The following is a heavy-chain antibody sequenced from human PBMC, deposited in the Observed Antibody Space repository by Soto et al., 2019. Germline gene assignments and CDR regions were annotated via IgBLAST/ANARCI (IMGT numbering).Heavy chain of an antibody. J-gene: IGHJ6*02. V-gene: IGHV4-59*01. Sequence: QVQLQESGPGLVKPSETLSLTCTVSGGSISDYYWSWIRQPPGKGLEWIGYIYYSRNTNYNPSLKSRVTNSVDTSKNQFSLKVYSVTAADTAVYYCASSGRDLGSSSPKGKNYYSYYGMDVWGRGTTVTVSS. D-gene: IGHD6-13*01. CDR2: IYYSRNT. CDR1: GGSISDYY. CDR3: ASSGRDLGSSSPKGKNYYSYYGMDV.